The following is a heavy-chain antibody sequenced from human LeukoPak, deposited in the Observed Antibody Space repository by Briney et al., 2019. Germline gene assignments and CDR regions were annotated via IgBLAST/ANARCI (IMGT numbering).Heavy chain of an antibody. V-gene: IGHV3-30*14. CDR2: ISYDGSNK. J-gene: IGHJ6*02. Sequence: GRSLRLSCAASGFTFSSYAMHWVRQAPGKGLEWVAIISYDGSNKDYADSVKGRFTISRDNSKNTLYLQMNSLRAEDTAVYYCARDEYYYDSSGHYYYYYGMDVWGQGTTVTVSS. CDR1: GFTFSSYA. D-gene: IGHD3-22*01. CDR3: ARDEYYYDSSGHYYYYYGMDV.